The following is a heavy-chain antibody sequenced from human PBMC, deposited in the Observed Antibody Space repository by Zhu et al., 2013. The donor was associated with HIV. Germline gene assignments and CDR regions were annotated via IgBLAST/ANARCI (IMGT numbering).Heavy chain of an antibody. Sequence: QVTVMQSEAVVKKPGSSVRVSCKSTGGSFTHYAMNWVRQAPGQGFEWMGGIIPIFGTANYAQKFQGRVTITADESTSTAYMELSSLISEDTAVYYCARAYGSGGMCDYWGQGTLVTVSS. D-gene: IGHD3-10*01. CDR1: GGSFTHYA. J-gene: IGHJ4*02. CDR3: ARAYGSGGMCDY. CDR2: IIPIFGTA. V-gene: IGHV1-69*01.